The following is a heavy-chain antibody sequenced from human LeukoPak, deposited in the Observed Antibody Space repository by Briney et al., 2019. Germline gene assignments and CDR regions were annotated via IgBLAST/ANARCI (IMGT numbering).Heavy chain of an antibody. D-gene: IGHD3-3*01. CDR2: IYHSGST. V-gene: IGHV4-38-2*02. J-gene: IGHJ4*02. CDR1: GYSISSGYY. CDR3: ARWEQGDYDFWSGYPTLDY. Sequence: SETLSLTCTVSGYSISSGYYWGWLRQPRGKGLEWVGSIYHSGSTYYNPSLKSRVTMSVDTSKNQFSLKLSSVTAADTAVYYCARWEQGDYDFWSGYPTLDYWGQGTLVTVSS.